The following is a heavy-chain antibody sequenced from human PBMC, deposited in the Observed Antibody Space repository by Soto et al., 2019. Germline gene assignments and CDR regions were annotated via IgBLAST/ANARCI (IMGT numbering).Heavy chain of an antibody. V-gene: IGHV3-23*01. CDR1: GFTFSSYA. D-gene: IGHD6-25*01. CDR2: ISGSGGST. Sequence: GVSLRLSCAASGFTFSSYAMSWVRQSPGKGLEWVSAISGSGGSTYYADSVKGRFTISRDNSKNTLYLQMNSLRAEDKAVYDCEKDQRLKMTPRDYYYYGMHVWGQGTTVTVSS. CDR3: EKDQRLKMTPRDYYYYGMHV. J-gene: IGHJ6*02.